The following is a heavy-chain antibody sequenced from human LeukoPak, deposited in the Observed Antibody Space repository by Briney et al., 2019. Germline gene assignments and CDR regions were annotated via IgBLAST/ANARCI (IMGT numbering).Heavy chain of an antibody. Sequence: SETLSLTCTVSGDSISNYYWSWIRQPPGKGLEWIGYIYYSGSTNYNPSLKSRVTISVDTSKNQFSLKLNSVTAADTAVYYCARVLYGDYVYDYWGQGTLVTVSS. CDR3: ARVLYGDYVYDY. D-gene: IGHD4-17*01. CDR1: GDSISNYY. CDR2: IYYSGST. J-gene: IGHJ4*02. V-gene: IGHV4-59*01.